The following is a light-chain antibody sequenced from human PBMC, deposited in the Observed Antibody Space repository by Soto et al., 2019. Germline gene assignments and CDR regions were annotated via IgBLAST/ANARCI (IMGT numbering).Light chain of an antibody. CDR3: QQYCSSPPYT. Sequence: EIGLTQSPGTLSLSPGERATLSCRANQSVSSAYLAWYQQKPGQAPRLLISGASIRATGIPARFSGSGSGTDFTLTISRLEPEDSAVYYCQQYCSSPPYTFGQGTKLEIK. J-gene: IGKJ2*01. CDR2: GAS. V-gene: IGKV3-20*01. CDR1: QSVSSAY.